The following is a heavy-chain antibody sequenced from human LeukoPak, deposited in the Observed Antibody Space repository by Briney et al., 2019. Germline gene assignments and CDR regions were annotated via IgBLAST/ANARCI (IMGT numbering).Heavy chain of an antibody. Sequence: PGGSLRLSCAASGFTFSSYSMNWVRQAPGKGLEWVSSISSSSSYIYYADSVKGRFTISRDNAKNSLYLQMNSLRAEDTAVYYCASGSYDYYYYMDVWGKGTTVTVSS. CDR3: ASGSYDYYYYMDV. D-gene: IGHD5-12*01. CDR1: GFTFSSYS. CDR2: ISSSSSYI. J-gene: IGHJ6*03. V-gene: IGHV3-21*01.